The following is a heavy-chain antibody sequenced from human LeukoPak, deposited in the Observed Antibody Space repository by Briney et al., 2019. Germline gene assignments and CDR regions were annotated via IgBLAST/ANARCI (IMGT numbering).Heavy chain of an antibody. Sequence: GASVKVSCKASGYTFTSYGISWVRQAPGQGLEWMGWISAYNGNTNYAQKLQGTVTMTTDTSTNTAYMELRSLRSDDTAVYYCARDHAEYSSSLIDYWGQGTVVTVSS. CDR3: ARDHAEYSSSLIDY. CDR1: GYTFTSYG. D-gene: IGHD6-6*01. V-gene: IGHV1-18*01. J-gene: IGHJ4*02. CDR2: ISAYNGNT.